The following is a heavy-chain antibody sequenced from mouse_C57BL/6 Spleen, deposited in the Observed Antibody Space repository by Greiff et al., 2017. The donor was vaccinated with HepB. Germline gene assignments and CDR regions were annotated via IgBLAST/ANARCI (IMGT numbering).Heavy chain of an antibody. Sequence: VQLQESGAELVRPGASVTLSCKASGYTFTDYEMHWVKQTPVHGLEWIGAIDPETGGTAYNQKFKGKAILTADKSSSTAYMELRSLTSEDSAGYYSFLGPDYWGQGTTLTVSS. CDR3: FLGPDY. V-gene: IGHV1-15*01. CDR1: GYTFTDYE. D-gene: IGHD4-1*01. CDR2: IDPETGGT. J-gene: IGHJ2*01.